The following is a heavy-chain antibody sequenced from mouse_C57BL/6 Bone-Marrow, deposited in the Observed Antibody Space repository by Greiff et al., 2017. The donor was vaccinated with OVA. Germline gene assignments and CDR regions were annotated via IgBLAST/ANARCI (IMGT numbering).Heavy chain of an antibody. CDR3: ARRGYYSNSYYYAMDY. J-gene: IGHJ4*01. D-gene: IGHD2-5*01. CDR2: IYPRDGST. CDR1: GYTFTSYD. Sequence: VKLMESGPELVKPGASVKLSCKASGYTFTSYDINWVKQRPGQGLEWIGWIYPRDGSTKYNEKFKGKATLTVDTSSSTAYMELHSLTSEDSAVYFCARRGYYSNSYYYAMDYWGQGTSDTVSS. V-gene: IGHV1-85*01.